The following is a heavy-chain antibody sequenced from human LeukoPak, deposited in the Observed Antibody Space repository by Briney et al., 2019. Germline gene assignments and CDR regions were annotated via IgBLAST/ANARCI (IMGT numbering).Heavy chain of an antibody. CDR1: GYTFTGYY. CDR2: INPNSGGT. Sequence: ASVKVSCKASGYTFTGYYMHWVRQAPGQGLEWMGRINPNSGGTNYAQKFRGRVTMARDTSISTAYMELSRLRSDDTAVYYCAREGHGYSYGSDYYYGMDVWGQGTTVTVS. D-gene: IGHD5-18*01. J-gene: IGHJ6*02. CDR3: AREGHGYSYGSDYYYGMDV. V-gene: IGHV1-2*06.